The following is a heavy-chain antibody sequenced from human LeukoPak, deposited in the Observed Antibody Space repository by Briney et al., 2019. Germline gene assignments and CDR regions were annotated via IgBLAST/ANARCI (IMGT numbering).Heavy chain of an antibody. CDR3: ARGRDGSVRGDFDP. J-gene: IGHJ5*02. V-gene: IGHV4-34*01. CDR2: TNHSGST. Sequence: SETLSLTCAVYGGSFSGYYWSWIRQPPGKGLEWIGETNHSGSTNYNPSLKSRVTISVDTSKNQFSLKLSSVTAADTAVYYCARGRDGSVRGDFDPWGQGTLVTVSS. CDR1: GGSFSGYY. D-gene: IGHD3-10*01.